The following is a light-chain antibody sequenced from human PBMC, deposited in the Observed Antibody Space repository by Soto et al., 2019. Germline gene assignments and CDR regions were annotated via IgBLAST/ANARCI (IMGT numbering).Light chain of an antibody. CDR1: NSNIGTNT. J-gene: IGLJ1*01. V-gene: IGLV1-44*01. CDR3: AAWDDSLGAYV. CDR2: TNN. Sequence: QSVLTQPPSASATPGQRVTISCSGSNSNIGTNTVNWYQQLPVTAPRLLIYTNNQRPSGVPQRFSGSKTGTSASLAIGGLQSEDGADYYCAAWDDSLGAYVFGTGTKVTVL.